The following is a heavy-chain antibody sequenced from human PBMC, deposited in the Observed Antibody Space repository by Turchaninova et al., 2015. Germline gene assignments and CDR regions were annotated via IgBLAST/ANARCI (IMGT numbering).Heavy chain of an antibody. CDR1: GASISTSNPY. Sequence: QLQLQESGPGLMKPSETLSLPCTVSGASISTSNPYWGWIPQPPGKGLECIGIIRYPGSTHYIPSLRSRVTMSVDTSKNQFSLNLNSVTAADTAMYYCARVLAYCGGVCNDAFDIWGQGTVVTVSS. V-gene: IGHV4-39*01. CDR2: IRYPGST. CDR3: ARVLAYCGGVCNDAFDI. J-gene: IGHJ3*02. D-gene: IGHD2-21*02.